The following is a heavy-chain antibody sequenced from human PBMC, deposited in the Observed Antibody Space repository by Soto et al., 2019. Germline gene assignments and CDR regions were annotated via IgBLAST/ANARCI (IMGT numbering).Heavy chain of an antibody. V-gene: IGHV4-34*02. CDR3: ARGLFRDGYNSGAFDI. CDR2: INHSGST. J-gene: IGHJ3*02. D-gene: IGHD5-12*01. CDR1: VGSFRTYY. Sequence: QELLQQWGAGLLKPSETLSLSCAVYVGSFRTYYWSWIRQSPGKGLEWIGEINHSGSTNYNPSLKSRLTISVDTSKNQFSLKLNSLTAADTAVYYCARGLFRDGYNSGAFDIWGQGTMVTVSS.